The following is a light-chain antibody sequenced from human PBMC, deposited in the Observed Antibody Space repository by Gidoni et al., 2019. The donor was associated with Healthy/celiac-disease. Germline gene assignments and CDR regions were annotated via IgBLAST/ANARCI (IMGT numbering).Light chain of an antibody. J-gene: IGLJ2*01. CDR3: QSYDSSLSGHVV. CDR1: SYNIGAGYY. Sequence: QSVLTQPPSVSGAPGQRVTIPCTGRSYNIGAGYYVHWYQQLPVTAPKLLIYGNSNRPSGVPDRFSGSKSGTSASLAITGLQAEDEADYYCQSYDSSLSGHVVFGGGTKLTVL. V-gene: IGLV1-40*01. CDR2: GNS.